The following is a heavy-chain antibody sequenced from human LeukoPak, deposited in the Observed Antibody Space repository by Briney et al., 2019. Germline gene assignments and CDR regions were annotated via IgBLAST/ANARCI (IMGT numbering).Heavy chain of an antibody. CDR2: IKSKTDGGTT. CDR1: GFTFSNAW. V-gene: IGHV3-15*01. J-gene: IGHJ4*02. Sequence: GGSLRLSCAASGFTFSNAWMSWVRQAPGKGLEWVGRIKSKTDGGTTDYAAPVKGRFTISRDDSKNTLYLQMNSLKTEDTAVYYCTTVGAYCGGDCCDYWGQGTLVTVSS. CDR3: TTVGAYCGGDCCDY. D-gene: IGHD2-21*01.